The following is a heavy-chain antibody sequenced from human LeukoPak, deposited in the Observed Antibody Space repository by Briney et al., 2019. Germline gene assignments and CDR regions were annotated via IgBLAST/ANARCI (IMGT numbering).Heavy chain of an antibody. V-gene: IGHV3-7*01. J-gene: IGHJ4*02. Sequence: PGGSLRPSCEASGFTFSGYWMGWVRQAPGKGLEWVANISPDGSDTFYVDSVKGRFTVSRDNAKKSMFLQMNSLRAEETAVYYCVRWGPEAGMDSWGQGTLVTVSS. CDR3: VRWGPEAGMDS. CDR1: GFTFSGYW. D-gene: IGHD6-19*01. CDR2: ISPDGSDT.